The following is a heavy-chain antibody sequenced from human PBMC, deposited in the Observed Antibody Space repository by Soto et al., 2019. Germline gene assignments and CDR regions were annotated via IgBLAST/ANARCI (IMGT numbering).Heavy chain of an antibody. D-gene: IGHD6-13*01. Sequence: QLQLQESVPGLVKPSETLSLTCTVSGGSISSSSYYWGWIRQPPGKGLEWIGSIYYSGSTYYNPSLKSRVTISVDTAKNQFSLKLSPVTAADTAVYYCARRGSSSWYGYWGQGTLVTVSS. CDR3: ARRGSSSWYGY. J-gene: IGHJ4*02. V-gene: IGHV4-39*01. CDR2: IYYSGST. CDR1: GGSISSSSYY.